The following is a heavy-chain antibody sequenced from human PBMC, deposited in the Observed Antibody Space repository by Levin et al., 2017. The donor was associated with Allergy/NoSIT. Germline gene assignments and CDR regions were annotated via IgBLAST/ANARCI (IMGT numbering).Heavy chain of an antibody. V-gene: IGHV4-34*01. Sequence: PSETLSLTCAVYGGSFSGYYWSWIRQPPGKGLEWIGEINHSGSTNYNPSLKSRVTISVDTSKNQFSLKLSSVTAADTAVYYCARDKFHGGPVAGANNWFDPWGQGTLVTVSS. CDR2: INHSGST. CDR3: ARDKFHGGPVAGANNWFDP. CDR1: GGSFSGYY. J-gene: IGHJ5*02. D-gene: IGHD6-19*01.